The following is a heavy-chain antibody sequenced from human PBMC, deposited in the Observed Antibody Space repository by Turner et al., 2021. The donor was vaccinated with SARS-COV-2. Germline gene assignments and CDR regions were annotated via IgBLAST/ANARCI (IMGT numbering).Heavy chain of an antibody. Sequence: EVQLVESGGGLIQPGGSLRLSCAASGFTVSSNYMSWVRQAPGKGLEWVSVIYSGGSTFYADSVKGRFTISRDNSKNTLDMELNSLRVEDTAVYYCARTYSSTPMDVWGQGTTVTVSS. D-gene: IGHD6-13*01. CDR1: GFTVSSNY. CDR3: ARTYSSTPMDV. V-gene: IGHV3-66*03. J-gene: IGHJ6*02. CDR2: IYSGGST.